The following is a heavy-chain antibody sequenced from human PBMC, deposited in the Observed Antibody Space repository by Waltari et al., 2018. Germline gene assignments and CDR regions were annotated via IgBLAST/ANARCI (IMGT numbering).Heavy chain of an antibody. CDR1: GSTFRRYA. J-gene: IGHJ4*02. Sequence: EVPLVDSGGVLVHPGGSLRLSCAASGSTFRRYAMLWFRQAPGKGREWVSAISGSGGSTYYADSVKGRFTISRDNSKNTLYLQMNSLRAEDTAVYYCANIIAAAGGDYWGQGTLVTVSS. CDR3: ANIIAAAGGDY. D-gene: IGHD6-13*01. V-gene: IGHV3-23*04. CDR2: ISGSGGST.